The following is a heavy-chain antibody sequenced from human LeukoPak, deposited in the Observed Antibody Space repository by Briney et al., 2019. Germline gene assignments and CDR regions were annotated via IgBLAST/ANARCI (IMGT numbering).Heavy chain of an antibody. J-gene: IGHJ4*02. Sequence: SETLSLTCAVYGGSFSGYYWSWIRQPPGKGLEWIGEINHSGSTNYNPSLKSRVTISVDTSKNQFSLKLSSVTAADTAVYYCARGRLIWIVVSLNRLLFDYWGQGTLVTVSS. CDR3: ARGRLIWIVVSLNRLLFDY. V-gene: IGHV4-34*01. CDR1: GGSFSGYY. D-gene: IGHD3-22*01. CDR2: INHSGST.